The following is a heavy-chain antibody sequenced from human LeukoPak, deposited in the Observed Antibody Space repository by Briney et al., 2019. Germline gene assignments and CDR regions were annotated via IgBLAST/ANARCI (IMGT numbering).Heavy chain of an antibody. V-gene: IGHV3-21*01. D-gene: IGHD3-22*01. CDR1: GFTFSSYS. J-gene: IGHJ5*02. CDR3: ASRENYYDSSGYYSGFDP. CDR2: ISSSSSYI. Sequence: GGSLRLSCAASGFTFSSYSMNWVRQAPGKGLEWVSSISSSSSYIYYADSVKGRFTISRDNAKNSLYLQMNSLRAEDTAVYYCASRENYYDSSGYYSGFDPWGQGTLVTVSS.